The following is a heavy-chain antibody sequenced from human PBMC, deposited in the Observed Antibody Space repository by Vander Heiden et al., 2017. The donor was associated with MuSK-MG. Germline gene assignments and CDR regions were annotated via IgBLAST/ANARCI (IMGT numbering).Heavy chain of an antibody. CDR1: GGTFSSYA. J-gene: IGHJ4*02. V-gene: IGHV1-69*06. Sequence: QVQLVQSGAEVKKPGSSVKVSCKASGGTFSSYAISWVRQAPGQGLEWMGGIIPIFGTANDAQKFQGRVTITADKATSTAYMEMRRMRSEDTAVYYGARDFEYGYFDYWGQGTMVTVYS. CDR2: IIPIFGTA. D-gene: IGHD4-17*01. CDR3: ARDFEYGYFDY.